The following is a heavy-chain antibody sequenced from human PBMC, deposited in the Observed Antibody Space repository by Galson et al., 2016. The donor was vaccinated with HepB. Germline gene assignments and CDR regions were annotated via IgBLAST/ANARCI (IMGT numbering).Heavy chain of an antibody. J-gene: IGHJ4*02. Sequence: SLRLSCAASGFSFEDYAMHWVRQAPGKGLEWVSGISWNSANIAYVDSVRGRFTISRDNSKNTLYLQMNSLRTEDTALYSCATGGDYDIWGQGTLVTVSS. CDR2: ISWNSANI. CDR3: ATGGDYDI. CDR1: GFSFEDYA. V-gene: IGHV3-9*01. D-gene: IGHD4-17*01.